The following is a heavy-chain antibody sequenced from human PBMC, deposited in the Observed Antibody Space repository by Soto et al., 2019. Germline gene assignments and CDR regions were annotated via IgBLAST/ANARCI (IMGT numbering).Heavy chain of an antibody. CDR3: ARSAGRLDY. Sequence: SETLSLTCTVSGGSISSYYWSWIRQPPGKGLEWIGYIYYSGSTNYNPSLKSRVTISVDTSKNQCSLKLSSVTAADTAVYYCARSAGRLDYWGQGTLVTVSS. CDR1: GGSISSYY. J-gene: IGHJ4*02. CDR2: IYYSGST. V-gene: IGHV4-59*01.